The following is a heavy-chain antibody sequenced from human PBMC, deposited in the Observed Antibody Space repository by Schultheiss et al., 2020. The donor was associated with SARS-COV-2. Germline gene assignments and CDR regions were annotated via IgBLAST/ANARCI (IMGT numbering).Heavy chain of an antibody. CDR2: INPSGGST. CDR3: ARPTGFFTVTSPPNAFDI. D-gene: IGHD4-17*01. J-gene: IGHJ3*02. CDR1: GGTFSSYA. Sequence: SVKVSCKASGGTFSSYAISWVRQAPGQGLEWMGIINPSGGSTSYAQKFQGRVTITADESTSTAYMELRSLRSDDTAVYYCARPTGFFTVTSPPNAFDIWGQGTMVTVSS. V-gene: IGHV1-69*11.